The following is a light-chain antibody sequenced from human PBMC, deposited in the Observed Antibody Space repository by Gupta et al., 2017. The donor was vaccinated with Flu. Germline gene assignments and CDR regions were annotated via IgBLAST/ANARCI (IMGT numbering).Light chain of an antibody. CDR2: DAS. CDR3: QQRSSWPPMYT. V-gene: IGKV3-11*01. Sequence: EIVLTQSPDTLSLSPGERATLSCRASQSVSNYLAWYQQTSGQAPRLLIYDASKRATGIPARFSGSGSGTDFTLTISSLETEDFAIYYCQQRSSWPPMYTFGQGTKLEIK. J-gene: IGKJ2*01. CDR1: QSVSNY.